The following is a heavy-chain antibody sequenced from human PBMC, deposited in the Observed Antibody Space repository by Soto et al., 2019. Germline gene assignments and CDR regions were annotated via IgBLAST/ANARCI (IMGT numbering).Heavy chain of an antibody. CDR3: ASRNSGWYFDY. D-gene: IGHD6-19*01. V-gene: IGHV3-23*01. CDR1: GFTFSNYA. Sequence: EVQLLESGGGLVQPGGSLRLSCAASGFTFSNYAMNWVRQAPGKGLEWVSVISGSGGSTYYADSEKGRFTISRDNSKHTLYLQMNSLRAEDTAVYYCASRNSGWYFDYWGQGTLVTVSS. J-gene: IGHJ4*02. CDR2: ISGSGGST.